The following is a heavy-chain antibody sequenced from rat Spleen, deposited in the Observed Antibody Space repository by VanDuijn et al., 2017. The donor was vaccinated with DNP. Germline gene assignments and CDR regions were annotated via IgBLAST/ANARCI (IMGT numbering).Heavy chain of an antibody. CDR3: VRERYGVDY. V-gene: IGHV4-2*01. J-gene: IGHJ2*01. Sequence: EVKLVESGGGLVQPGRSLKLSCAASGFNFNDYWMGWVRQAPGKGLEWIGEINKDSRTKKYSPSLKDKFTISRDNAQNTLYLKMSNLGSEDTATYYCVRERYGVDYWGQGVMVTVSS. CDR1: GFNFNDYW. CDR2: INKDSRTK. D-gene: IGHD1-7*01.